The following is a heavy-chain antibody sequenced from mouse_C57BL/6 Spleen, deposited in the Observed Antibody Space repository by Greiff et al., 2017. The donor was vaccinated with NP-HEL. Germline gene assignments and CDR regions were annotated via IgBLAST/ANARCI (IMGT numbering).Heavy chain of an antibody. CDR2: IVPGSGST. Sequence: QVQLQQSGAELMKPGASVKLSCKATGYTFTGYWIEWVKQRPGHGLEWIGEIVPGSGSTNYNEKFKGKATFTADPSSNTAYMQLSSLTTEDSAIYYCAREGLRRDWYFDVWGTGTTVTVSS. CDR1: GYTFTGYW. J-gene: IGHJ1*03. V-gene: IGHV1-9*01. CDR3: AREGLRRDWYFDV. D-gene: IGHD2-4*01.